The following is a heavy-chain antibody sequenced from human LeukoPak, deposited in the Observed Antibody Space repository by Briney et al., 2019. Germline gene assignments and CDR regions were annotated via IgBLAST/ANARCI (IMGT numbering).Heavy chain of an antibody. D-gene: IGHD5-24*01. CDR2: ISGSGGST. CDR1: GFTFSSYA. Sequence: GGSLRLSCAASGFTFSSYAMSWVRQAPGKGLEWVSAISGSGGSTYYADSVKGRFTISRDNSKNTLYLQMNSLRAEDTAVYYCAKGLGSAMVWSVEMATSSPTYFDYWGQGTLVTVSS. CDR3: AKGLGSAMVWSVEMATSSPTYFDY. V-gene: IGHV3-23*01. J-gene: IGHJ4*02.